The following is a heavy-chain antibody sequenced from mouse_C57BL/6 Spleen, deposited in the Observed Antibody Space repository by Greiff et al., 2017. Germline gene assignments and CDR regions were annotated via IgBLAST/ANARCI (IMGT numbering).Heavy chain of an antibody. Sequence: EVKLVESGGDLVKPGGSLKLSCAASGFTFSSYGMSWVRQTPDKRLEWVATISSGGSYTYYPDSVKGRFTISRDNAKNTLYLQMSSLKSEDTAMYYCARHLIPYGNFSWFAYWGQGTLVTVSA. CDR2: ISSGGSYT. V-gene: IGHV5-6*01. J-gene: IGHJ3*01. CDR1: GFTFSSYG. CDR3: ARHLIPYGNFSWFAY. D-gene: IGHD2-1*01.